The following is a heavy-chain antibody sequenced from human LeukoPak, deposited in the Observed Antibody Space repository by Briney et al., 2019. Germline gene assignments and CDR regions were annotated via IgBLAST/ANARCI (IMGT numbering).Heavy chain of an antibody. CDR3: AKDGSLVATRFDY. Sequence: GGSLRLSCAASGFTFSSYGMHWVRQAPGKGLEWVTVISYDGSNPYYADSVKGRFTISRDNSKNTLYLQMNSLRAEDTAVYYCAKDGSLVATRFDYWGQGTLVTVSS. D-gene: IGHD5-12*01. CDR2: ISYDGSNP. V-gene: IGHV3-30*18. CDR1: GFTFSSYG. J-gene: IGHJ4*02.